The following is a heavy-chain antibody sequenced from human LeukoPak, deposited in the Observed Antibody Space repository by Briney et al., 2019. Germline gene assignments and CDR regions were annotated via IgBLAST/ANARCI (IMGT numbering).Heavy chain of an antibody. J-gene: IGHJ3*02. Sequence: ASVKVSCKASGYTFTSFAMHWVRQAPGQRLEWMGWINAGNGNTKYSQKFQGRVTITRDTSASTAYMELSSLRSEDTAVYYCARASYYYDSSGSNAFDIWGQGTMVTVSS. V-gene: IGHV1-3*01. CDR1: GYTFTSFA. CDR2: INAGNGNT. D-gene: IGHD3-22*01. CDR3: ARASYYYDSSGSNAFDI.